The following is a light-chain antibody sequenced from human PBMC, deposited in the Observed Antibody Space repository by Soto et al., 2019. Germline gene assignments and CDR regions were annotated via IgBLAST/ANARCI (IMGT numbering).Light chain of an antibody. J-gene: IGKJ2*01. CDR2: WAS. CDR3: LEDYTVPWA. Sequence: DIVMTQSPDSLAVSLGGRATINCKSSQSLFISSTNKTYLAWFQKKPGQPPRLLIYWASARESGVPDRFSGSDSATDFTLTISSLKAEDVAVYYWLEDYTVPWAFGQGTKVEMK. V-gene: IGKV4-1*01. CDR1: QSLFISSTNKTY.